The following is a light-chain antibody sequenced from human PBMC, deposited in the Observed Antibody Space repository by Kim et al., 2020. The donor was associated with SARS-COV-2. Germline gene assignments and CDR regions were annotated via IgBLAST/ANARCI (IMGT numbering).Light chain of an antibody. CDR1: SSDVGGYNY. CDR3: SSYAGFNNGV. Sequence: QSALTQPASVSGSPGQSITISCTGTSSDVGGYNYVSWYQQHPGKAPKLMIYDVSNRPSGVSNRFSGSKSGNTASLTVSGLQAEDEANYYCSSYAGFNNGVFGGGTQLTVL. J-gene: IGLJ3*02. CDR2: DVS. V-gene: IGLV2-14*03.